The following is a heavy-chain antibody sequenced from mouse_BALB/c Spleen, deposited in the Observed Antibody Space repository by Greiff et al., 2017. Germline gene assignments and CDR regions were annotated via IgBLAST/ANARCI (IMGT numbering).Heavy chain of an antibody. V-gene: IGHV1S135*01. J-gene: IGHJ4*01. CDR2: IDPYNGGT. CDR3: AHYGNSAMDY. Sequence: EVQLVESGPELVKPGASVKVSCKASGYAFTSYNMYWVKQSHGKSLEWIGYIDPYNGGTSYNQKFKGKATLTVDKSSSTAYMHLNSLTSEDSAVYYCAHYGNSAMDYWGQGTSVTVSS. CDR1: GYAFTSYN. D-gene: IGHD2-1*01.